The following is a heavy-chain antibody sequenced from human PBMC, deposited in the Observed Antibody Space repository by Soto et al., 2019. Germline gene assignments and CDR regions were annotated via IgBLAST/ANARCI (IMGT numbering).Heavy chain of an antibody. J-gene: IGHJ5*02. CDR2: ISSSSSYI. CDR3: STPVVPAANWFDP. V-gene: IGHV3-21*01. CDR1: GFTFSSYS. Sequence: PGGSLRLSCAACGFTFSSYSMNWVRQAPGKGLEWVSSISSSSSYIYYADSVKGRFTISRDNAKNSLYLQMNSLRAEDTAVYYCSTPVVPAANWFDPWGQGTLVTVSS. D-gene: IGHD2-2*01.